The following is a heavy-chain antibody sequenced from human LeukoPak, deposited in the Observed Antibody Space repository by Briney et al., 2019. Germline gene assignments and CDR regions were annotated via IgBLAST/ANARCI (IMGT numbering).Heavy chain of an antibody. CDR2: IYSGGST. V-gene: IGHV3-66*01. Sequence: QSGGSLRLSCAASGFTFSDYYMSWVRQAPGKGLEWVSVIYSGGSTYYADSVKGRFTISRDNSKNTLYLQMNSLRAEDTAVYYCARLYGDWYYYYGMDVWGQGTTVTVSS. CDR3: ARLYGDWYYYYGMDV. D-gene: IGHD4-17*01. J-gene: IGHJ6*02. CDR1: GFTFSDYY.